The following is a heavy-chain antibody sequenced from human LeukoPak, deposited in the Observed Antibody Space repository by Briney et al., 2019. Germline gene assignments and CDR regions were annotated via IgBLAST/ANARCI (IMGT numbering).Heavy chain of an antibody. V-gene: IGHV3-49*03. Sequence: GGSLRLSCTASGFTFGDYAMSWFRQAPGKGLEWVGFIRSKAYGGTTEYAASVKGRFTISRDDSKSIAYLQMNSLKTEDTAVYYCTRGVHPGIAAAVDYWGQGTLVTVSS. D-gene: IGHD6-13*01. CDR1: GFTFGDYA. CDR2: IRSKAYGGTT. J-gene: IGHJ4*02. CDR3: TRGVHPGIAAAVDY.